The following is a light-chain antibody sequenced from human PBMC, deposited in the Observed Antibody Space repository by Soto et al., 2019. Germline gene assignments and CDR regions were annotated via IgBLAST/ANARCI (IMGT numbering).Light chain of an antibody. J-gene: IGLJ1*01. CDR2: EVS. Sequence: QSVLTQPPSASGSPGQSVTISCTGTSSDAGGYNYVSWYQQHPGKAPKLMIYEVSKRPSGVPDRFSGSKSGNTAPLTVSGLQAEDEADYYCSSYAGSNNYVFGTGTKVTVL. CDR3: SSYAGSNNYV. CDR1: SSDAGGYNY. V-gene: IGLV2-8*01.